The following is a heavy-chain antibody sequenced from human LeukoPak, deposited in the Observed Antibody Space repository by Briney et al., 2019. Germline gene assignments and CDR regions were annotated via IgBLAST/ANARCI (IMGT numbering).Heavy chain of an antibody. CDR1: GFTFSSYS. D-gene: IGHD5-24*01. V-gene: IGHV3-21*01. J-gene: IGHJ6*03. Sequence: GSLRLSCAASGFTFSSYSMNWVRQAPGKGLEWVSSISSSSSYIYYADSVKGRFTISRDNAKNSLYLQMNSLRAEDTAVYYCARDFRIRATGFYYYYYMDVWGKGTTVTVSS. CDR3: ARDFRIRATGFYYYYYMDV. CDR2: ISSSSSYI.